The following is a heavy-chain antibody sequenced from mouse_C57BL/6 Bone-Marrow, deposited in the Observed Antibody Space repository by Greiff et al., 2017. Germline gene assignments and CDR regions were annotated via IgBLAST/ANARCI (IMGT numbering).Heavy chain of an antibody. J-gene: IGHJ2*01. CDR3: ARGGYGSSLYYFDY. Sequence: EVKLVESEGGLVQPGSSMKLSCTASGFTFSDYYMAWVRQVPEKGLEWVANINYDGSSTYYLDSLKSRFIISRDNAKNILYLQMSSLKSEDTATYYCARGGYGSSLYYFDYWGQGTTLTVSS. V-gene: IGHV5-16*01. D-gene: IGHD1-1*01. CDR1: GFTFSDYY. CDR2: INYDGSST.